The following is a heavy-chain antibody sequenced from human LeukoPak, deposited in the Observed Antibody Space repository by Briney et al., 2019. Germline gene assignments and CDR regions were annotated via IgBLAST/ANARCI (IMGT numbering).Heavy chain of an antibody. Sequence: PSGTLSLTCTVPGGSISSYYWSWIRQPPGKGLGWSGYILYIGGINHNPPPKRRVAISLHATNHKFSLKLSSMTAADTTGSYCARLIMGYCSRTSCSDAFDIWGQATMVTVYS. D-gene: IGHD2-2*01. J-gene: IGHJ3*02. CDR3: ARLIMGYCSRTSCSDAFDI. CDR1: GGSISSYY. V-gene: IGHV4-59*01. CDR2: ILYIGGI.